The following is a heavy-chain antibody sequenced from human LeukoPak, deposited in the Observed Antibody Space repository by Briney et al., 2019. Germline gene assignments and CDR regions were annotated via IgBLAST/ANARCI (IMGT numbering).Heavy chain of an antibody. J-gene: IGHJ4*02. Sequence: GASVKVSCKASGYTFTSYYMHWVRQAPGQGLEWMGIINPSGGSTSYAQKFQGRVTMTRDTSTSTVYMELSSLRSEDTAVYYCARGRYFDWPWGNYFDYWGQGTLVTVSS. CDR3: ARGRYFDWPWGNYFDY. V-gene: IGHV1-46*01. D-gene: IGHD3-9*01. CDR1: GYTFTSYY. CDR2: INPSGGST.